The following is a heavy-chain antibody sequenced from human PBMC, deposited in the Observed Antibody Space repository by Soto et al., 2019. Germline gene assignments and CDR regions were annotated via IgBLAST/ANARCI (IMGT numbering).Heavy chain of an antibody. J-gene: IGHJ4*02. V-gene: IGHV3-23*01. Sequence: GGSLRLSCAASGFRFSNYAMAWVRQAPGKGLEWISAIIGAGDDTFHADSVKGRLTISRDNSKNTLFLQMNSLRADDTALYYCAKGSATSRPYYFDYWGQGTRVTVSS. CDR2: IIGAGDDT. CDR3: AKGSATSRPYYFDY. CDR1: GFRFSNYA.